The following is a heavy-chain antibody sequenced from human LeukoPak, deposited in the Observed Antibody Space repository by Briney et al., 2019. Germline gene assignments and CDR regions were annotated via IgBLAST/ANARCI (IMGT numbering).Heavy chain of an antibody. CDR3: ARPRFTMIVGGFDP. CDR2: INHSGST. CDR1: GGSFSGYY. D-gene: IGHD3-22*01. Sequence: TSETLSLTCAVYGGSFSGYYWSWIRQPPGKGLEWIGEINHSGSTNYNPSLKSRVTISVDTSKNQFSLKLSSVTAADTAVYYCARPRFTMIVGGFDPWGQGTLVTVSS. V-gene: IGHV4-34*01. J-gene: IGHJ5*02.